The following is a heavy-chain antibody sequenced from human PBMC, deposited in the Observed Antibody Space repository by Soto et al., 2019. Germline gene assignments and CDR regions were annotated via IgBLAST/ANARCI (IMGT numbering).Heavy chain of an antibody. CDR1: GYTFTVYF. CDR2: INPKNGDT. J-gene: IGHJ6*02. CDR3: ARSTGSYSYYGMDV. D-gene: IGHD1-26*01. Sequence: SVKVSCKASGYTFTVYFLHWVRQAPGQGPEWMGCINPKNGDTYYAQRFQGRVTMTRDTSISTAYMDLNRLTSDDTAVYYCARSTGSYSYYGMDVWGQGTTATVSS. V-gene: IGHV1-2*02.